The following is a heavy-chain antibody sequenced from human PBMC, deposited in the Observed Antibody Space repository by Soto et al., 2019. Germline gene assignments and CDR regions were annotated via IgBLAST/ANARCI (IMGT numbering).Heavy chain of an antibody. CDR3: ARHVGGSWYPIFDY. D-gene: IGHD6-13*01. J-gene: IGHJ4*02. CDR1: GGSISSSSYY. Sequence: ASETMSLTCTVSGGSISSSSYYWGWIRQPPGKGLEWIGSIYYSGSTYYNPSLKSRVTISVDTSKNQFSLKLSSVTAADTAVYYCARHVGGSWYPIFDYWGQGTLVTVSS. V-gene: IGHV4-39*01. CDR2: IYYSGST.